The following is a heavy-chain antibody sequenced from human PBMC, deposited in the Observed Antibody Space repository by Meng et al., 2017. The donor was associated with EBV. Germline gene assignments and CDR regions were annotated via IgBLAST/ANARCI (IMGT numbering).Heavy chain of an antibody. CDR3: ARVEGSGSYYNAHEYFQH. CDR2: IITIFGTA. Sequence: QGQLVQSGAVVKKAGSLVKVSCKASGGTFGSYAISWVRQAPGQGLEWMGGIITIFGTANDAQKFQGRVTITADESMSTAYMELSSLRSEDTAVYYCARVEGSGSYYNAHEYFQHWGQGTLVTVSS. V-gene: IGHV1-69*01. CDR1: GGTFGSYA. D-gene: IGHD3-10*01. J-gene: IGHJ1*01.